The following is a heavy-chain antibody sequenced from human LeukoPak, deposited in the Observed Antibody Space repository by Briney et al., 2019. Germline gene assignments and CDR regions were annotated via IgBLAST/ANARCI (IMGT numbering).Heavy chain of an antibody. CDR2: MNPNSGNT. CDR1: GYTFTNFE. Sequence: ASVKVSCKASGYTFTNFEINWVRQATGQGPEWMGRMNPNSGNTDYAQKFQGRVAMTSDTSIATAYMELSSLRSEDTAVYYCASRAYGSGSYYAELDYWGQGTLVTVSS. V-gene: IGHV1-8*01. D-gene: IGHD3-10*01. CDR3: ASRAYGSGSYYAELDY. J-gene: IGHJ4*02.